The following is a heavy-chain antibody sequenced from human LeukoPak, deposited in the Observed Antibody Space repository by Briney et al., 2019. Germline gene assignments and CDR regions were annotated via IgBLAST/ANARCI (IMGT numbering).Heavy chain of an antibody. D-gene: IGHD6-6*01. CDR2: ISANNGDT. V-gene: IGHV1-18*01. CDR1: GYTFTNYG. CDR3: ARDQGSSAHPNYYYYMDV. Sequence: GASVKVSCKASGYTFTNYGISWVRQAPGQGLEWMGWISANNGDTDYAQKLQGRVTLTTDTSTNTAYMELRSLRSDDTAVYYCARDQGSSAHPNYYYYMDVWGKGTTVTVSS. J-gene: IGHJ6*03.